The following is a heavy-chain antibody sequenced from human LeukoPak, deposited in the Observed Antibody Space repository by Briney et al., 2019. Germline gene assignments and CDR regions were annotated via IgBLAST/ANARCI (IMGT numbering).Heavy chain of an antibody. V-gene: IGHV1-2*02. J-gene: IGHJ4*02. D-gene: IGHD3-22*01. CDR2: INPNSGGT. CDR1: GYTFTGYY. Sequence: GASVKVSCKASGYTFTGYYMHWVRQAPGQGLEWMGWINPNSGGTNYAQKFQGRVTMTRDTSISTAYMELSRLRSDDTAVYYCARDGDDSTLHPGYWGQGALVTVSS. CDR3: ARDGDDSTLHPGY.